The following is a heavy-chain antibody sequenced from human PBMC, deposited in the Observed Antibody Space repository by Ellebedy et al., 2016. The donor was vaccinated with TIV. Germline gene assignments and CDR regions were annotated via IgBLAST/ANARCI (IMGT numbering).Heavy chain of an antibody. J-gene: IGHJ5*01. CDR2: FYYSGNT. Sequence: PGGSLRLSCTVSGGSISRSSYYWGWIRQPPGKGLEWLGNFYYSGNTDYNPSLKSRVTITVDTSKNQFPLKLRSVTAADTAVYYCARNPPTYNWVDSWGQGTLVTVSS. CDR3: ARNPPTYNWVDS. V-gene: IGHV4-39*01. CDR1: GGSISRSSYY.